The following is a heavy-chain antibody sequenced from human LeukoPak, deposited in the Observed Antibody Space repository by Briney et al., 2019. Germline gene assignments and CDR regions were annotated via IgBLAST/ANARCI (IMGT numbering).Heavy chain of an antibody. CDR3: ARRKVAAENWFDP. CDR1: GYTFTGYY. V-gene: IGHV1-2*02. J-gene: IGHJ5*02. CDR2: INPNSGGT. D-gene: IGHD2-15*01. Sequence: ASVKVSCKASGYTFTGYYMHWVRQAPGQGLEWMGWINPNSGGTNYAQKFQGRVTMTRDTSISTAYMELSRLRSDDMAVYYCARRKVAAENWFDPWGQGTLVTVSS.